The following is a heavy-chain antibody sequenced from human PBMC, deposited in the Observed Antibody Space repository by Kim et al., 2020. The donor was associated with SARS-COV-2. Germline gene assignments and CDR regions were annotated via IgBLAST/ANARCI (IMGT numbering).Heavy chain of an antibody. CDR2: IYYSGST. Sequence: SETLSLTCTVSGGSVSSGSYYWSWIRQPPGKGLEWIGYIYYSGSTNYNPSLKSRVTISVDTSKNQFSLKLSSVTAADTAVYYCARDRDRYCSSTSCYAF. CDR1: GGSVSSGSYY. D-gene: IGHD2-2*01. J-gene: IGHJ3*01. V-gene: IGHV4-61*01. CDR3: ARDRDRYCSSTSCYAF.